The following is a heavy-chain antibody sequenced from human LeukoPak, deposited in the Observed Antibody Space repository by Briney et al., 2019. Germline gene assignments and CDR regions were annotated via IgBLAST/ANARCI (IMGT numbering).Heavy chain of an antibody. CDR2: ISSSSSTI. J-gene: IGHJ4*02. D-gene: IGHD3-10*01. CDR1: GFTFSSYS. CDR3: ARDLRGGADY. V-gene: IGHV3-48*04. Sequence: PGGSLRLSCAASGFTFSSYSMNWVRQAPGKGLEWVSYISSSSSTIYYADSVKGRFTISRDNAKNSLYLQMNSLRAEDTAVYYCARDLRGGADYWGQGTLATVSS.